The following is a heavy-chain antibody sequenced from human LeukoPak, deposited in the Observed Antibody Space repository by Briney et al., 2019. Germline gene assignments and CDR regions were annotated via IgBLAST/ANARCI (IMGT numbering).Heavy chain of an antibody. CDR1: GFTFSSYA. CDR2: ISYDGSNK. CDR3: ARDAIDAPTSYYYHYYGMDV. J-gene: IGHJ6*02. Sequence: GGSLRLSCAASGFTFSSYAMLGVRQAPGKGLEWVAVISYDGSNKYYADSVKRRFTISRDNSKNTLYLQMNSLRAEDTAVYYCARDAIDAPTSYYYHYYGMDVWGQGTTVTVSS. V-gene: IGHV3-30-3*01. D-gene: IGHD1-1*01.